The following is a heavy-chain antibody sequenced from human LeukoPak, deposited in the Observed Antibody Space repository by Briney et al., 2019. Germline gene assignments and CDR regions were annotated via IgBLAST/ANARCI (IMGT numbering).Heavy chain of an antibody. CDR2: INSDGSST. J-gene: IGHJ4*02. CDR3: ARVMGGYGGEVITSPFDY. D-gene: IGHD3-3*01. CDR1: GFTFISYW. Sequence: QTGGSLRLSCAASGFTFISYWMHWVRQAPGKGLVWVSRINSDGSSTSYADSVKGRFTISRGNAKNTLYLQMNTLRAEDAAVYYCARVMGGYGGEVITSPFDYWGQGTLVTVSS. V-gene: IGHV3-74*01.